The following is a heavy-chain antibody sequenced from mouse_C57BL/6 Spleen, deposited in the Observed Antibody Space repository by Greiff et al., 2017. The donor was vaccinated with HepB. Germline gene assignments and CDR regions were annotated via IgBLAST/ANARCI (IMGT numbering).Heavy chain of an antibody. CDR1: GYTFTSYW. CDR2: IDPSDSYT. Sequence: QVQLQQPGAELVMPGASVKLSCKASGYTFTSYWMHWVKQRPGQGLEWIGEIDPSDSYTNYNQKFKGKSTLTVDKSSSTAYMQLSSLTSEDSAVYYCAKGYGSSFPFDYWGQGTTLTVSS. J-gene: IGHJ2*01. CDR3: AKGYGSSFPFDY. V-gene: IGHV1-69*01. D-gene: IGHD1-1*01.